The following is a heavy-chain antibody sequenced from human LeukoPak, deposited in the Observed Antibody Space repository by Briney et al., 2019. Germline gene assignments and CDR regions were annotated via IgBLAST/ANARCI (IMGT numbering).Heavy chain of an antibody. D-gene: IGHD3-3*01. J-gene: IGHJ4*02. V-gene: IGHV3-30*02. CDR1: GFTFSSYA. CDR2: LRYDGSNK. Sequence: PGGSLRLSCAASGFTFSSYAMHWVRQAPGKGLEWLAFLRYDGSNKFYADSVRGRFTISRDNSDNTVYLQMDSLRDEDTALYFCAKDSWSTSSHQLSSRLGLVDYWGQGTLVTVSS. CDR3: AKDSWSTSSHQLSSRLGLVDY.